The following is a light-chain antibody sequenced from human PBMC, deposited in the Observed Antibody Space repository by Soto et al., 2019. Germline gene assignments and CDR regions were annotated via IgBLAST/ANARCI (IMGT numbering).Light chain of an antibody. V-gene: IGKV3-20*01. CDR1: QSVSSSY. Sequence: IMLKQSPATLSVSPGEGATLSCMASQSVSSSYIAWYQQRPGQTPSLLIYGASTRATGIPDRFSGSGSGTDFTLTISRREPEDIAVYYCQQYGSSGTFGQGTK. CDR3: QQYGSSGT. CDR2: GAS. J-gene: IGKJ1*01.